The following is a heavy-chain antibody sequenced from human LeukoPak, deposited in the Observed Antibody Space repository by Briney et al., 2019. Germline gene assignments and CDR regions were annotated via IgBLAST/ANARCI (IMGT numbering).Heavy chain of an antibody. CDR2: INPSGGST. J-gene: IGHJ6*02. CDR1: GGTFSSYA. D-gene: IGHD3-10*01. CDR3: ASAGGTRGFGAYYYYSGMDV. V-gene: IGHV1-46*01. Sequence: GASVKVSCKASGGTFSSYAISWVRQAPGQGLEWMGIINPSGGSTSYAQKFQGRVTMTRDTSTSTVYMELSSMRSEDTAVDYGASAGGTRGFGAYYYYSGMDVWGQGTTVTVYS.